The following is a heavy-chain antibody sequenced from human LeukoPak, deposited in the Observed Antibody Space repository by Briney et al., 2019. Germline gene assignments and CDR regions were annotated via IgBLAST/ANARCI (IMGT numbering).Heavy chain of an antibody. J-gene: IGHJ4*02. V-gene: IGHV3-7*01. Sequence: GGSLRLSCAASGFTFSRYWMNWVRQAPGKGLEWVANIKQDGSEKYYVDSVKGRFTISRDNAKNSLYLQMNSLRAEDTAVYYCARGLRVYCSSTSCSIFDYWGQGTLVTVSS. D-gene: IGHD2-2*01. CDR1: GFTFSRYW. CDR3: ARGLRVYCSSTSCSIFDY. CDR2: IKQDGSEK.